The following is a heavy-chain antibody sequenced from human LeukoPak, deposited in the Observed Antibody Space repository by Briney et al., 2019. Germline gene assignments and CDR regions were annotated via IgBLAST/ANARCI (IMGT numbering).Heavy chain of an antibody. J-gene: IGHJ3*02. Sequence: PSQTLSLTCTVSGGSISSGSYYWSWIRQPAGKGLEWIGRIYTSGSTNYNPSLKSRVTISVDTSKNQFSLKLSSVTAADTAVYYCARAYSGSYFGAFDIWGQGTMVTVSS. CDR3: ARAYSGSYFGAFDI. CDR2: IYTSGST. CDR1: GGSISSGSYY. D-gene: IGHD1-26*01. V-gene: IGHV4-61*02.